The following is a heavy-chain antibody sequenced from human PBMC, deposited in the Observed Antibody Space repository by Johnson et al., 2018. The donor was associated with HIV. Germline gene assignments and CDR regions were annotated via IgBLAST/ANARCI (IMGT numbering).Heavy chain of an antibody. D-gene: IGHD1-26*01. V-gene: IGHV3-30-3*01. CDR1: GFTFSSYA. CDR2: ISYDGSKK. J-gene: IGHJ3*02. CDR3: AAPWELDAFDI. Sequence: VQLVESGGGLVQPGRSLRLSCAASGFTFSSYAMHWVRQAPGKGLEWVAVISYDGSKKYYADSVKGRFTISRDNSKNTLHLQMNSLRAEETAVYYCAAPWELDAFDIWGQGTMVTVSS.